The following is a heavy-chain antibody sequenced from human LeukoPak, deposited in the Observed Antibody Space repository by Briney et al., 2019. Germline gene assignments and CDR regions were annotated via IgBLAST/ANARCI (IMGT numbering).Heavy chain of an antibody. CDR3: ARGSSSGWALDY. CDR2: IIPIFGTA. J-gene: IGHJ4*02. D-gene: IGHD6-19*01. CDR1: GGTFSSYA. Sequence: ASVKVSCKASGGTFSSYAISWVRQAPGQGLEWMGGIIPIFGTANYAQKFQGRVTITADKSTSTAYMELSSLISEDTAVYYCARGSSSGWALDYWGQGTLVTVSS. V-gene: IGHV1-69*06.